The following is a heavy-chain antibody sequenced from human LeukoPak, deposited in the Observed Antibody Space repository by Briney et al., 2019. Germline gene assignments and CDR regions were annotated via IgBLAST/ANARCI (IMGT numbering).Heavy chain of an antibody. V-gene: IGHV4-34*01. J-gene: IGHJ4*02. CDR2: INHSGST. CDR1: GGSFSGYY. Sequence: PSETLSLTCAVYGGSFSGYYWSWIRQPSGKGLEWIGEINHSGSTNYNPSLKSRVTISVDTSKNQFSLKLSSVTAADTAVYYCAGTSNCSSTSCYIDYWGQGTLVTVSS. D-gene: IGHD2-2*02. CDR3: AGTSNCSSTSCYIDY.